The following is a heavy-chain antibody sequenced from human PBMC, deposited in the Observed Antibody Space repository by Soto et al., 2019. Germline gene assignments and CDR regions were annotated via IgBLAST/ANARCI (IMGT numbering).Heavy chain of an antibody. J-gene: IGHJ4*02. Sequence: GGSLRLSCAASGFIFKMYWMHWVRQSPGKGLVWISRIYNDGSYTDYADSVKGRFTISRDNVNDTLYLQMNNLRAEDSGLYYCTRGPRSISTGTGGYWGQGTPVTVSS. CDR3: TRGPRSISTGTGGY. D-gene: IGHD3-10*01. CDR2: IYNDGSYT. CDR1: GFIFKMYW. V-gene: IGHV3-74*01.